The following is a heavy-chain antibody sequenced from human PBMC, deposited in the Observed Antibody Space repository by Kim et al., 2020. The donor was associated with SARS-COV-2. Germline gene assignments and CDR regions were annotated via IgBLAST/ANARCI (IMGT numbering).Heavy chain of an antibody. CDR3: VGSLEYDDIYYGMDV. V-gene: IGHV3-11*01. Sequence: GGSLRLSCEASGFIFSDYYFSWVRQAPGKGLEWVSYIHSDGITVYYAYPVKGRFTISRDNDKNSVYLQMHTLTAEDTAVYYCVGSLEYDDIYYGMDVWGQGTTVIVSS. CDR2: IHSDGITV. J-gene: IGHJ6*02. D-gene: IGHD3-3*01. CDR1: GFIFSDYY.